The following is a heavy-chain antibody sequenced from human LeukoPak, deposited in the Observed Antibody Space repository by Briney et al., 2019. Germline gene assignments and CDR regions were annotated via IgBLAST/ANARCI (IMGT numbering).Heavy chain of an antibody. CDR3: ARGHLVVVPAAILGESFDY. V-gene: IGHV4-34*01. Sequence: PSETLSLTCAVYGGSFSGYYWSWIRQPPGKGLEWIGEINHSGSTNYNPSLKSRVTISVDTSKNQFSLKLSSVTAADTAVYYCARGHLVVVPAAILGESFDYWGQRTLVTVSS. CDR1: GGSFSGYY. J-gene: IGHJ4*02. D-gene: IGHD2-2*01. CDR2: INHSGST.